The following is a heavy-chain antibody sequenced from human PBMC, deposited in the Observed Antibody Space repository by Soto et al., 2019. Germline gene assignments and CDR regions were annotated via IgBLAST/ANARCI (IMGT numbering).Heavy chain of an antibody. V-gene: IGHV4-30-4*01. CDR2: IYYSGST. J-gene: IGHJ5*02. D-gene: IGHD2-2*02. CDR1: GGSISSGDYY. CDR3: ARYCSSTSCYIRTASFDP. Sequence: QVQLQESGPGLVKPSQTLSLTCTVSGGSISSGDYYWSWIRQPPGKGLEWIGYIYYSGSTYYNPSLNSRVTISVDTSKTQFSLKLSSVTAADTAVYYCARYCSSTSCYIRTASFDPWGQGTLVTVSS.